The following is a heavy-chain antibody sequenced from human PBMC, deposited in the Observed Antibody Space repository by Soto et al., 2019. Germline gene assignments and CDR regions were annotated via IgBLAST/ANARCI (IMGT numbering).Heavy chain of an antibody. CDR2: VYSSGGT. J-gene: IGHJ5*02. D-gene: IGHD3-3*01. Sequence: RSLTCTVSGGSMSSYYWTWIRQPAGKGLEWIGRVYSSGGTHYNPSLKSRVTISLDTSKNQFSLRLLSVTDADTAVYYCARGQRFSDWFDPWGQGTLVTVSS. CDR3: ARGQRFSDWFDP. CDR1: GGSMSSYY. V-gene: IGHV4-4*07.